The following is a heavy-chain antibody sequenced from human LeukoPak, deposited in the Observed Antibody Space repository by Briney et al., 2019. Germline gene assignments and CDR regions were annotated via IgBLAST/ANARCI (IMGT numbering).Heavy chain of an antibody. Sequence: GGSLRLSCAASGFTFSYYAMSWVRQAPGKGLEWVSIFSTSAGSTYYADSVKGRFTISRDNSKNTLYVQMNSLRAEDTAVYYCARRMRVEMATIRDYWGQGTLVTVSS. V-gene: IGHV3-23*01. J-gene: IGHJ4*02. D-gene: IGHD5-24*01. CDR1: GFTFSYYA. CDR3: ARRMRVEMATIRDY. CDR2: FSTSAGST.